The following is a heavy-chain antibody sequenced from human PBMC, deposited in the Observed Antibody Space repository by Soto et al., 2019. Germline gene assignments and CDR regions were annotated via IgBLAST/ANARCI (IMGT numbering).Heavy chain of an antibody. Sequence: QVQLVQSGAEVKKPGASVKVSCKASGYTFTGYYIHWVRQAPGQGLEWMGWINHNGGGTNYAKKFQDWVTMTRDKSNSTTLMERRRLKSDDTAVYYWVRVATIFGVVPDFWGQGTLGTLSS. D-gene: IGHD3-3*01. CDR3: VRVATIFGVVPDF. CDR2: INHNGGGT. CDR1: GYTFTGYY. J-gene: IGHJ4*02. V-gene: IGHV1-2*04.